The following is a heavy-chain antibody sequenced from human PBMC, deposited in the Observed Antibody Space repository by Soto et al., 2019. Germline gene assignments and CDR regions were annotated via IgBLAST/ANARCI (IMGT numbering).Heavy chain of an antibody. CDR1: GDRFTTSW. D-gene: IGHD2-8*01. CDR2: IYSGDSDT. J-gene: IGHJ6*02. CDR3: SNGDYYYLMAV. Sequence: PGESLKISCKGSGDRFTTSWIGWVRQMPGKGLEWMGLIYSGDSDTKYSPSFQGQATISVDKSISTAYRQWSSLKASDSAIYYCSNGDYYYLMAVWSQGTTVTVSS. V-gene: IGHV5-51*01.